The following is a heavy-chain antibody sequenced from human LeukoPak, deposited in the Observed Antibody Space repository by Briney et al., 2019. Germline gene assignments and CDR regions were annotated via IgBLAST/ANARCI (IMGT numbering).Heavy chain of an antibody. V-gene: IGHV3-33*01. Sequence: PGRSLRLSCVGSGFTFRTFGMHWVRQAPGKGLEWVAFISNDGNTKDYADSVKGRFIISRDDSKNTVFLQMDSLRAEDTAVYYCARAGAYRFDYWGQGALVTVSS. J-gene: IGHJ4*02. CDR3: ARAGAYRFDY. CDR2: ISNDGNTK. D-gene: IGHD3-16*01. CDR1: GFTFRTFG.